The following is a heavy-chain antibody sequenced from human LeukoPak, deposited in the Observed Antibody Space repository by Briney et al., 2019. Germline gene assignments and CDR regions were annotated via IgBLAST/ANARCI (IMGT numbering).Heavy chain of an antibody. V-gene: IGHV1-69*05. J-gene: IGHJ1*01. CDR2: IIPIFGTA. D-gene: IGHD3-22*01. CDR3: AETGLTYYYDRSGSDAAGYFQH. Sequence: ASVKVSSKASGGTFSSYAISWVRQAPGQGLEWMGGIIPIFGTANYAQKFQGRVTITTDESTSTAYMELSSLRSEDTAVYYCAETGLTYYYDRSGSDAAGYFQHWGQGTLVTVSS. CDR1: GGTFSSYA.